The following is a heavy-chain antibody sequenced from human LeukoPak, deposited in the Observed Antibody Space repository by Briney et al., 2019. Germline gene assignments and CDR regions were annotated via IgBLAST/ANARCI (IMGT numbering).Heavy chain of an antibody. CDR1: GFTVSSNY. CDR2: IYSGGST. V-gene: IGHV3-53*01. CDR3: ARDRGRAYCGGNCYPYFDY. D-gene: IGHD2-21*02. Sequence: GGSLRLSCAASGFTVSSNYMSWVRQAPGKGLEWISVIYSGGSTYYTDSVKGRFTISRDDSKNTLYLQMNSLRAEDTAVYYCARDRGRAYCGGNCYPYFDYWGQGILVTVSS. J-gene: IGHJ4*02.